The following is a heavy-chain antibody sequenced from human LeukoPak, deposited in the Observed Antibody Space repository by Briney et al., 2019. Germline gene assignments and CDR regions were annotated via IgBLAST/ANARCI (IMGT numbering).Heavy chain of an antibody. CDR1: GFTFSSYS. Sequence: GGSLRLSCAASGFTFSSYSMNWVRQAPGKGLEWISYIGSSGSPTHYADSVGGRFTISRDNAKNSLYLQMNSLRDEDTAVYFCARRPYSDTSGRLSDVWGQGTTVTVSS. V-gene: IGHV3-48*02. J-gene: IGHJ6*02. D-gene: IGHD3-22*01. CDR2: IGSSGSPT. CDR3: ARRPYSDTSGRLSDV.